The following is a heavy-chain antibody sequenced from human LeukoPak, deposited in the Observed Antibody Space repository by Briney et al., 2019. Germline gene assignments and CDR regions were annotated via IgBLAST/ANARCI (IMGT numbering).Heavy chain of an antibody. Sequence: SETLSLTCTVSGGSISSYYWSWIRQPPGKGLAWIGYIYYSGSTHYNPSLTSRVTISIDTSKQQFSLELSSLTAAYTSVYVSAIRDYAVRHHPPQWYYLDFWGKGTPVTVSS. CDR3: AIRDYAVRHHPPQWYYLDF. J-gene: IGHJ4*01. V-gene: IGHV4-59*12. CDR2: IYYSGST. CDR1: GGSISSYY. D-gene: IGHD3-16*01.